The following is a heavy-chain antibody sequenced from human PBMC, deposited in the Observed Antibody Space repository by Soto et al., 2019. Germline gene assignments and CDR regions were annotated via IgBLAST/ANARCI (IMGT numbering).Heavy chain of an antibody. D-gene: IGHD3-9*01. CDR1: GYSFTSYW. V-gene: IGHV5-10-1*01. CDR2: IDPSDSYT. Sequence: PGESLKISCKGSGYSFTSYWISWVRQMPGKGLEWMGRIDPSDSYTNYSPSFQGHVTISADKSISTAYLQWSSLKASDTATYYCARLPDILTGYSDYYYYYGMDVWGQGTTVTVSS. J-gene: IGHJ6*02. CDR3: ARLPDILTGYSDYYYYYGMDV.